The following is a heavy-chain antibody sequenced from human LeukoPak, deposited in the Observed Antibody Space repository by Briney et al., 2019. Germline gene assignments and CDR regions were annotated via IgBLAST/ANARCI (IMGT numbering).Heavy chain of an antibody. J-gene: IGHJ4*02. Sequence: GGSLRLSCVASGFTFDDYAMHWVRQAPGKGLEWVSSISWYSGNIGYADSVKGRFTISRDNAKNSLYLQMNSLRAEDTAVYYCARDIVATYNFDYWGQGTLVTVSS. V-gene: IGHV3-9*01. CDR2: ISWYSGNI. D-gene: IGHD5-12*01. CDR3: ARDIVATYNFDY. CDR1: GFTFDDYA.